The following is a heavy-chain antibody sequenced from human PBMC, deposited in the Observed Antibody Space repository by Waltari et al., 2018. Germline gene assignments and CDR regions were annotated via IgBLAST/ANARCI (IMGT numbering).Heavy chain of an antibody. CDR3: ASGVATNLY. Sequence: EVQLVESGGGLVQPGGSLRLSCAASGFTLSTYLMSWVRQAPGKGLEWVANINQDGSEKYYVDSVKGRFTISRDNTKNSLYLQMNSLRAEDTAVYYCASGVATNLYWGQGTLVTVSS. CDR2: INQDGSEK. D-gene: IGHD5-12*01. V-gene: IGHV3-7*01. CDR1: GFTLSTYL. J-gene: IGHJ4*02.